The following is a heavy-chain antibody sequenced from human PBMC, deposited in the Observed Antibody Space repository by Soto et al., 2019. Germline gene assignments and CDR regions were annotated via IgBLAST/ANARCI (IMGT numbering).Heavy chain of an antibody. CDR3: ARVGLQRTNFDY. J-gene: IGHJ4*01. Sequence: QLQLQESGSGLVKPSQTLSLTCAVSGGSISSGGYSWSWIRQPPGKGLEWIGYIYHSGSTYYNPSLNIRVTVSVDRSKNQFSLKLSSVTAADTAVYSCARVGLQRTNFDYWGHGTLVTVST. CDR2: IYHSGST. V-gene: IGHV4-30-2*01. CDR1: GGSISSGGYS. D-gene: IGHD1-1*01.